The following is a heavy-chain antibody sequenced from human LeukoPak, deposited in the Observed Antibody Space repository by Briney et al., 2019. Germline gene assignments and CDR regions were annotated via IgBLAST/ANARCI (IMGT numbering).Heavy chain of an antibody. Sequence: GGSLRLSCAASGFSFLRYAVAWVRQAPGKGLEWVSSISGSGGRTFFADSVKGRFTVSRDNSVVLQMNSLRAEDAALYYCAQSTSIRYFFDLWARGTLVTVSS. CDR1: GFSFLRYA. CDR3: AQSTSIRYFFDL. CDR2: ISGSGGRT. V-gene: IGHV3-23*01. J-gene: IGHJ2*01. D-gene: IGHD2-2*01.